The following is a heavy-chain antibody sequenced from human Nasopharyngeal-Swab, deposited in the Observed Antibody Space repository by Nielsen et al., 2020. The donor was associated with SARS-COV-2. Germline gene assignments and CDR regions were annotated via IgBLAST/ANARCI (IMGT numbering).Heavy chain of an antibody. CDR2: MNPKSGEV. V-gene: IGHV1-8*01. CDR3: ARGAFGLDHSWFDP. J-gene: IGHJ5*02. Sequence: WVGQAPGQGLEWMGWMNPKSGEVGYEQKFQGRVTMTRNTATATAYMELSGLRHEDTAVYYCARGAFGLDHSWFDPWGQGTLVTVSS. D-gene: IGHD3/OR15-3a*01.